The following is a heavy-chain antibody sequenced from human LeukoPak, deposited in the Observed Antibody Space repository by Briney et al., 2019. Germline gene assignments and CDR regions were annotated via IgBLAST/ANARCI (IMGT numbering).Heavy chain of an antibody. J-gene: IGHJ4*02. CDR3: AVGGYDTTGYRVGMNY. CDR1: GGSISSYY. D-gene: IGHD3-22*01. Sequence: PSETLSLTCTVSGGSISSYYWSWIRQPPGKGLEWIGYIYYSGSTNYNPSLKSRVTISGDTSKKQFSLTLSSVTAADTAVYYCAVGGYDTTGYRVGMNYWGQGTLVTVSS. V-gene: IGHV4-59*12. CDR2: IYYSGST.